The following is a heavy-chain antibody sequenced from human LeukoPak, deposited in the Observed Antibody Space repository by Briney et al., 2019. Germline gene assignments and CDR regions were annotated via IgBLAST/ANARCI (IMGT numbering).Heavy chain of an antibody. V-gene: IGHV4-30-4*01. Sequence: SETLSLTCTVSGGSISSGDYYWSWIRQPPGKGLEWIGYIYYSGSTNYNPSLKSRVTISVDTSKNQFSLKLSSVTAADTAVYYCARASKGEQDGLIGGFDYWGQGTLVTVSS. CDR1: GGSISSGDYY. D-gene: IGHD3-16*01. CDR3: ARASKGEQDGLIGGFDY. CDR2: IYYSGST. J-gene: IGHJ4*02.